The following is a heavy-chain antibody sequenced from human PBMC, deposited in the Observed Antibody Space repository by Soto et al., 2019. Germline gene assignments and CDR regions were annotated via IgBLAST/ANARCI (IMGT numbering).Heavy chain of an antibody. CDR1: GGSISSSNW. Sequence: QVQLQESGPGLVKPSGTLSLTCAVSGGSISSSNWWSWVRQPPGKGLEWIGEIYHSGSTNYNPSLKSXXTXSXXKSKNQCSLKLSSVTAADTAVYYCARDARITGTSPWGQGTLVTVSS. J-gene: IGHJ5*02. V-gene: IGHV4-4*02. CDR2: IYHSGST. D-gene: IGHD1-7*01. CDR3: ARDARITGTSP.